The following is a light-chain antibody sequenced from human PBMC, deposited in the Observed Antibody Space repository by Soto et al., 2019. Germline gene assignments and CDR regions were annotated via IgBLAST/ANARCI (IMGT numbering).Light chain of an antibody. Sequence: EMVMTQSPATLSVSPGERVTLSCRASQSFSTNYLAWYQQKPGQAPRLLIHGASTRATGIPARFSASGSGTDYTLTISSLQSEDSAVYYCQQYNRWPLTFGGGTKAEIK. J-gene: IGKJ4*01. CDR3: QQYNRWPLT. V-gene: IGKV3-15*01. CDR1: QSFSTN. CDR2: GAS.